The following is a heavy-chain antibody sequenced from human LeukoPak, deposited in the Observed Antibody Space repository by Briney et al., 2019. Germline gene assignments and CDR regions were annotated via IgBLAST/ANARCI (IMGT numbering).Heavy chain of an antibody. V-gene: IGHV3-48*01. Sequence: GGSLRLSCAASGFTFSSYNMNWVRQAPGKGLEWVSYISSSSSTIYYADSVKGRFTISRDNAKKSLYLQKNSLRAEDTAVYYCVRLTVGAGSWGQGTLVTVSS. D-gene: IGHD1-26*01. J-gene: IGHJ5*02. CDR2: ISSSSSTI. CDR1: GFTFSSYN. CDR3: VRLTVGAGS.